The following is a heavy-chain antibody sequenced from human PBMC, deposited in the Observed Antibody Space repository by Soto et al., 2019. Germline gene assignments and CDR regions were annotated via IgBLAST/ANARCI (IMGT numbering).Heavy chain of an antibody. CDR3: ACARWGPYCGGDCYSAFDI. J-gene: IGHJ3*02. V-gene: IGHV3-53*01. Sequence: GGSLRLSCAASGFTVSSNYMSWVRQAPGKGLEWVSVIYSGGSTYYADSVKGRFTISRDNSKNTLYLQMNSLRAEDTAVYYCACARWGPYCGGDCYSAFDIWGQGTMVTVSS. D-gene: IGHD2-21*02. CDR2: IYSGGST. CDR1: GFTVSSNY.